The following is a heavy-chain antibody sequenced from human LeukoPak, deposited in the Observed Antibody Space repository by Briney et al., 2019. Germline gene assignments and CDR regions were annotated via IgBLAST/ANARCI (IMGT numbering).Heavy chain of an antibody. Sequence: ASVKVSCKVSGYTLTELSMHWVRQAPGKGLEWMGGFGPEDGETIYAQKFQGRVTMTEDTSTDTAYMELSSLRSEDTAVYYCATVEAGFGELFLDYWGQGTLVTVSS. CDR1: GYTLTELS. V-gene: IGHV1-24*01. CDR2: FGPEDGET. D-gene: IGHD3-10*01. CDR3: ATVEAGFGELFLDY. J-gene: IGHJ4*02.